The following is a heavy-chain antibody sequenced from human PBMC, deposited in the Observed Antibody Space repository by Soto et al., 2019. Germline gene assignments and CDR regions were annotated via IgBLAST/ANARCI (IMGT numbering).Heavy chain of an antibody. CDR1: GFTFSDYY. Sequence: PGGSLRLSCAASGFTFSDYYMSWIRQAPGKGLEWVSGMSGSGASTYYADSVKGRFTISRDNSKNTLYLQMNSLRGEDTAIYYCAKVGSGWYYFDYWGQGTLVTVSS. J-gene: IGHJ4*02. V-gene: IGHV3-23*01. D-gene: IGHD6-19*01. CDR2: MSGSGAST. CDR3: AKVGSGWYYFDY.